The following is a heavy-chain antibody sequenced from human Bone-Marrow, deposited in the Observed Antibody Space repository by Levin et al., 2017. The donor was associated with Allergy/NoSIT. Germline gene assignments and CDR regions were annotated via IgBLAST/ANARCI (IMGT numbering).Heavy chain of an antibody. CDR1: GFSFRSYA. J-gene: IGHJ4*02. Sequence: GGSLRLSCVASGFSFRSYAFNWVRQAPGKGLEWISYISGSGTNIQYADSVKGRFAISRDNAQNSLYLQMNSLRDEDTAVYYCARDRSRGGELAYYFDYWGQGTLVTVSS. CDR3: ARDRSRGGELAYYFDY. D-gene: IGHD1-1*01. CDR2: ISGSGTNI. V-gene: IGHV3-48*02.